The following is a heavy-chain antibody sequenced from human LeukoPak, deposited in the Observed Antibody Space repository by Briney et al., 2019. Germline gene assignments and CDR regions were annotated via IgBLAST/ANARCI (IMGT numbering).Heavy chain of an antibody. V-gene: IGHV4-59*08. CDR1: GGSIVSYY. CDR3: ARREVTTWWYFDL. J-gene: IGHJ2*01. CDR2: IYYTGST. Sequence: SETLSLTCTVSGGSIVSYYWSWIRQPPGKGLEWIGYIYYTGSTNYNPSLKSRVTISVDTSKNQFSLKLGSVTAADTAVYYCARREVTTWWYFDLWGRGTLVTVSS. D-gene: IGHD4-17*01.